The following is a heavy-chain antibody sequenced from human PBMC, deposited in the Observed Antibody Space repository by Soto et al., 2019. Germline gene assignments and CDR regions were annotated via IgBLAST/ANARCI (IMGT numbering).Heavy chain of an antibody. V-gene: IGHV3-23*01. CDR2: ISGSGGST. CDR3: AKRALFVFCSGSPTSYFDS. Sequence: PGGSLRLSCAASGFTFSSYAMSWVRQAPGKGLEWVSAISGSGGSTYYADSVKGRFTISRDNSKNTLYLQMNSLRAEDTAVYYCAKRALFVFCSGSPTSYFDSRGQGSLLTISS. J-gene: IGHJ4*02. CDR1: GFTFSSYA. D-gene: IGHD3-3*01.